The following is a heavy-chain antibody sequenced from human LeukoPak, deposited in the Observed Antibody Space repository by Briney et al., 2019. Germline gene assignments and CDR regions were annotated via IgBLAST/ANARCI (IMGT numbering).Heavy chain of an antibody. J-gene: IGHJ5*02. V-gene: IGHV3-48*02. CDR3: GTGQSGGDNYYNPARSPKPHH. D-gene: IGHD3-10*01. Sequence: GGSLRLSCAASGFTFNSYNMHWVRQAPGKGLEWVSYISGTSSTIYYADSVQGRFTISRDNAKNSLYLQMNSLRDEDTAVYYCGTGQSGGDNYYNPARSPKPHHWGQGTLVTVSS. CDR2: ISGTSSTI. CDR1: GFTFNSYN.